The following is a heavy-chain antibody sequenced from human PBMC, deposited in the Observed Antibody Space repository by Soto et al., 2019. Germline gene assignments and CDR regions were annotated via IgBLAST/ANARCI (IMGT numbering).Heavy chain of an antibody. J-gene: IGHJ4*02. CDR2: ISYDGSNK. V-gene: IGHV3-30*18. D-gene: IGHD3-22*01. CDR3: AKDPYEYYYDSSGYSDY. CDR1: GFTFSSYG. Sequence: QVQLVESGGGVVQPGRSLRLSCAASGFTFSSYGMHWVRQAPGKGLEWVAVISYDGSNKYYADSVKGRFTISRDNSKNTLYLQMNSLRAEDMAVYYCAKDPYEYYYDSSGYSDYWGQGTLVTVSS.